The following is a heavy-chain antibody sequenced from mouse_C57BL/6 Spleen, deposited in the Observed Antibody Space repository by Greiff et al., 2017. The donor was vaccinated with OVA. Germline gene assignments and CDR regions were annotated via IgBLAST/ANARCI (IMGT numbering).Heavy chain of an antibody. CDR1: GYTFTSYW. Sequence: QVHVKQPGAELVMPGASVKLSCKASGYTFTSYWMHWVKQRPGQGLEWIGEIDPSDSYTNYNQKFKGKSTLTVDKSSSTAYMQLSSLTSEDSAVYYCARGVYYYGTRYAMDYWGQGTSVTVSS. CDR3: ARGVYYYGTRYAMDY. V-gene: IGHV1-69*01. CDR2: IDPSDSYT. J-gene: IGHJ4*01. D-gene: IGHD1-1*01.